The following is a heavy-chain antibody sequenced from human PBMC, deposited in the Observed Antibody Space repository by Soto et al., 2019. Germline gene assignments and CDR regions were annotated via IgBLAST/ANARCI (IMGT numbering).Heavy chain of an antibody. D-gene: IGHD3-10*01. J-gene: IGHJ4*02. CDR1: GDTFTFYS. CDR3: ASSYGSGYRAFDF. Sequence: QVQLVQSGAEVKRPGSSVKVSCKASGDTFTFYSINWVRQAPGLGLEWMGRVNPILRMSNYAQRFQGRVTMTADKSTSTAYMELSSLRSEDTAIYDCASSYGSGYRAFDFWGQGALVTVSS. V-gene: IGHV1-69*02. CDR2: VNPILRMS.